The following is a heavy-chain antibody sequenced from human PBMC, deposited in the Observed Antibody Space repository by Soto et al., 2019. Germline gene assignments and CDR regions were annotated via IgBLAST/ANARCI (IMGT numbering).Heavy chain of an antibody. Sequence: VASVKVSCKVSGYTLTELSMHWVRQAPGKGLEWMGGFDPEDGETIYAQKFQGRVTMTEDTSTDTAYMELSSLRSEDTAVYYCATVGSSSSGSYYYGMDVWGQGTTVTV. CDR2: FDPEDGET. V-gene: IGHV1-24*01. CDR1: GYTLTELS. D-gene: IGHD6-6*01. CDR3: ATVGSSSSGSYYYGMDV. J-gene: IGHJ6*02.